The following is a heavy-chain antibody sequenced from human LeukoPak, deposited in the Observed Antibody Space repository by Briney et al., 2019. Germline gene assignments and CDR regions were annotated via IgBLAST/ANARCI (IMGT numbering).Heavy chain of an antibody. CDR2: IYPGDSDT. CDR1: GYSFTSYW. V-gene: IGHV5-51*01. D-gene: IGHD5-18*01. Sequence: RGEPLKISCKGSGYSFTSYWIGWVRQMPGKGLEWMGIIYPGDSDTRYSPSFQGQVTISADKSISTAYLQWSSLKASDTAMYYCARKSGDSYGPFDYWGQGTLVTVSS. CDR3: ARKSGDSYGPFDY. J-gene: IGHJ4*02.